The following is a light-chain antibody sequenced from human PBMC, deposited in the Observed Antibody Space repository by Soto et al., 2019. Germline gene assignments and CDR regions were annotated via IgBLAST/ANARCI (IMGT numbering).Light chain of an antibody. CDR2: DVS. V-gene: IGLV2-11*01. CDR1: SSDVGGYNY. Sequence: QSVLTQPRSVSGSPGQSVTISCSGTSSDVGGYNYVSWYQQYPGKAPKLLIYDVSGRPSGVPDRFSGSKSGNTASLTISGLQAEDEAGYYCCSYAGIHVVFGGGTKLTVL. CDR3: CSYAGIHVV. J-gene: IGLJ2*01.